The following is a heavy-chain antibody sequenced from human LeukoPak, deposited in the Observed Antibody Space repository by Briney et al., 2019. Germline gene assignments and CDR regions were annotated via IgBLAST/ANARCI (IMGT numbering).Heavy chain of an antibody. J-gene: IGHJ4*02. CDR3: ARGREWELPYFDY. D-gene: IGHD1-26*01. CDR2: IYYSGST. V-gene: IGHV4-31*03. CDR1: GGSISSGGYY. Sequence: KPSQTLSLTCTVSGGSISSGGYYWSWIRQHPGTGLEWIGYIYYSGSTYYNPSLKSRVTISVDTSKNQFSLKLSSVTAADTAVYYCARGREWELPYFDYWGQGTLVTVSS.